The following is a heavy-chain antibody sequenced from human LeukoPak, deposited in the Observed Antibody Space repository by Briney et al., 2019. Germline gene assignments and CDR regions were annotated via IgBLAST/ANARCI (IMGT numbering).Heavy chain of an antibody. CDR1: GGSFSGYY. CDR3: ARYHGGGSNWFDP. CDR2: INHSGST. J-gene: IGHJ5*02. D-gene: IGHD3-16*01. V-gene: IGHV4-34*01. Sequence: SETLSLTCAVYGGSFSGYYWSWIRQPPGKGLEWIGEINHSGSTNYNPSLKSRVTISVDTSKNQFSLKLSSVTAADTAVYYCARYHGGGSNWFDPWGQGTLVTVSS.